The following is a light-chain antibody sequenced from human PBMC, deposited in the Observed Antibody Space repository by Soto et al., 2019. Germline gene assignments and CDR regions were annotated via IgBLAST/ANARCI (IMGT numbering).Light chain of an antibody. CDR3: HQYGSSPGT. Sequence: EIVLTQSPGTLSLSPWERATLSCRASQSVSNNYLAWYQQKPGQAPRLLIYGASNRATGIPDRFSGSGSGTDFTLTISRLEPEDFAVYYCHQYGSSPGTFGQGTKVDIK. CDR1: QSVSNNY. CDR2: GAS. J-gene: IGKJ1*01. V-gene: IGKV3-20*01.